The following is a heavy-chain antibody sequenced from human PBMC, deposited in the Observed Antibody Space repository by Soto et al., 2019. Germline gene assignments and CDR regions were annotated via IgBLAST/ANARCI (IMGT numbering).Heavy chain of an antibody. V-gene: IGHV4-59*01. CDR1: GDSISTYY. CDR3: ARDLVGLTHFDY. CDR2: IHYLGRT. J-gene: IGHJ4*02. D-gene: IGHD2-8*02. Sequence: QVQLQESGPGLVKPSETLSLTCTVSGDSISTYYWNWVRQPLGKGLEWIGYIHYLGRTNYNPSLRSRVTMSLDTSKNQISLNLNSVTAADTAVYYCARDLVGLTHFDYWGQGILVTVSS.